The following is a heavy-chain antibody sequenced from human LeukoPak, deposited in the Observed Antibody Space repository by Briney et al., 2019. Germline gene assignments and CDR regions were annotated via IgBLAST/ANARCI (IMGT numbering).Heavy chain of an antibody. D-gene: IGHD3-10*01. J-gene: IGHJ4*02. CDR3: AKPAGKSYYDSGNYLEW. Sequence: GGSLRLSCATSGFTLSDYAMSWVRQAPGKGLEWVSTISGSGGYTYYAESVKGRFTISRDSSKNTVNLQMSSLRAEDTAVYYCAKPAGKSYYDSGNYLEWWGQGTLVTVSS. CDR1: GFTLSDYA. V-gene: IGHV3-23*01. CDR2: ISGSGGYT.